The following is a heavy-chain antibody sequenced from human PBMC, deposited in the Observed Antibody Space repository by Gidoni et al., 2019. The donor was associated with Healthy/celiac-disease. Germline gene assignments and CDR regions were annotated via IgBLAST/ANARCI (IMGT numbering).Heavy chain of an antibody. Sequence: QVQLQQWGAGLLKPSETLSLTCAVYGGSFSGYYWSWIRQPPGKGLEWIGEINHSGSTNYNPSLKSRGTISVDTSKNQFSLKLSSVTAADTAVYYCARPRLYYDSSGRAFDIWGQGTMVTVSS. CDR3: ARPRLYYDSSGRAFDI. D-gene: IGHD3-22*01. CDR1: GGSFSGYY. J-gene: IGHJ3*02. CDR2: INHSGST. V-gene: IGHV4-34*01.